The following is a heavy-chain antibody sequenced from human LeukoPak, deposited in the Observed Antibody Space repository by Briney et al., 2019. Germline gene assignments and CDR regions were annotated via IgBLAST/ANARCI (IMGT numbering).Heavy chain of an antibody. CDR1: GFTFSRHW. V-gene: IGHV3-74*01. CDR2: INNDGSDT. Sequence: GGSLRLSCAASGFTFSRHWMHWVRQAPGKGLVWVAYINNDGSDTNYADSVKGRFAVSRDNAKNTLYLQMNSLRAEDTAVYYCAKRVERLTWGQGTLVTVSS. CDR3: AKRVERLT. J-gene: IGHJ5*02. D-gene: IGHD3-3*01.